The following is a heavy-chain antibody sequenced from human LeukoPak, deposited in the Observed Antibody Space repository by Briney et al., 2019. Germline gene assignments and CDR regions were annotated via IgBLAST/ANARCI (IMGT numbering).Heavy chain of an antibody. D-gene: IGHD1-1*01. CDR2: IYSGGST. Sequence: GGSLRLSCAASGFTVSSNHMSWVRQAPGKGLEWVSVIYSGGSTDYADSVKGRFTISRDNLKNTLYLQMNSLRAEDTAVYYCARGPAGYNWGQGTLVTFSP. CDR1: GFTVSSNH. V-gene: IGHV3-53*01. CDR3: ARGPAGYN. J-gene: IGHJ4*02.